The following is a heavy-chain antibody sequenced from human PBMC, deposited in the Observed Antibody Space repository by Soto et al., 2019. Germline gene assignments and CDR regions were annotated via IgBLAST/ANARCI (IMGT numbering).Heavy chain of an antibody. Sequence: PGGSLRLSCAASGFTFSSYAMHWVRQAPGKGLEWVAVISYDGSNKYYADSVKGRFTISRDNSKNTLYLQMNSLRAEDTAVYYCARGEDIVVVVAANRWWFDTWGQGTLVTVSS. CDR1: GFTFSSYA. D-gene: IGHD2-15*01. V-gene: IGHV3-30-3*01. CDR2: ISYDGSNK. J-gene: IGHJ5*02. CDR3: ARGEDIVVVVAANRWWFDT.